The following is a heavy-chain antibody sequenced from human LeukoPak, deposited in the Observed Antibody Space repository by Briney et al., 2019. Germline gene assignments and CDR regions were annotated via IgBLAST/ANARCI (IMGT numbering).Heavy chain of an antibody. J-gene: IGHJ4*02. CDR2: ISAYNGNT. CDR3: ARDSPDGSGTYYNDSPDY. Sequence: ASVKVSCKASGYTFTSYAIHWVRQAPGQGLEWMGWISAYNGNTNYRQKLQGRVTMTTDTSTSTAYMDLRSLRSDDTAIYYCARDSPDGSGTYYNDSPDYWGQGTLVTVSS. CDR1: GYTFTSYA. V-gene: IGHV1-18*04. D-gene: IGHD3-10*01.